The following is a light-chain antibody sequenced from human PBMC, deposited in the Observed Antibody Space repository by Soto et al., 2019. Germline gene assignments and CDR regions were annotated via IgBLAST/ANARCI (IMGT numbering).Light chain of an antibody. CDR2: DAS. Sequence: DIQMTQSTSSLSASVGDRVTITCQASHDITSYLNWYQHKPGKAPKLLIYDASILDAGAPSRLSVSGSGTVFNLTISSLYPEDGVPHYCPQRDYLHPVGPGTKVDIK. J-gene: IGKJ3*01. CDR3: PQRDYLHP. V-gene: IGKV1-33*01. CDR1: HDITSY.